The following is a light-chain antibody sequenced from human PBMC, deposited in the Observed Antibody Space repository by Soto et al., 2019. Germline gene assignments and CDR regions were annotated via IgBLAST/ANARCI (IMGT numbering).Light chain of an antibody. Sequence: DIVMTQSPDSLAVSLGERATMSCKSSQAFLDSSNNKDYLTWYQQKPGQPPKLLICRASTQEFGVPDRFSGSGSGTDFTLTISGLQSDDFAVYFCQQYNNWPPWTFGHGTRWIS. V-gene: IGKV4-1*01. CDR3: QQYNNWPPWT. CDR1: QAFLDSSNNKDY. CDR2: RAS. J-gene: IGKJ1*01.